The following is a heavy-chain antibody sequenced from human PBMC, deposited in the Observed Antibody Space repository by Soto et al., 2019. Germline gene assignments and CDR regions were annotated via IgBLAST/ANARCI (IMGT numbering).Heavy chain of an antibody. J-gene: IGHJ6*01. Sequence: QVQLVESGGGVVQPGRSLRLSCAASGFTFSSYGMHWVRQAPGKGLEWVAVIWYDGRNKYYADSVKGRFTISRDNSKNTLYLKMNSLRAEDTAVYYWARVEYQGCPWGPGNPVTLSS. CDR3: ARVEYQGCP. V-gene: IGHV3-33*01. CDR1: GFTFSSYG. CDR2: IWYDGRNK. D-gene: IGHD3-3*01.